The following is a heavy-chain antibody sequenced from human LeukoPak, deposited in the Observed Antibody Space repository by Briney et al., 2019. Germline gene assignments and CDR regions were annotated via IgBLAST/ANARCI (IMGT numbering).Heavy chain of an antibody. D-gene: IGHD2-15*01. V-gene: IGHV4-4*07. CDR2: IYTTGST. CDR1: DGSITNSY. CDR3: ARGPRATATQAFDI. J-gene: IGHJ3*02. Sequence: SETLSLTCTVSDGSITNSYWSWIRQPAGKELEWIGRIYTTGSTNYNPSLNSRVTMSVDTSKNQFSLKLNSVTAADTAVYYCARGPRATATQAFDIWGQGTMVTVSS.